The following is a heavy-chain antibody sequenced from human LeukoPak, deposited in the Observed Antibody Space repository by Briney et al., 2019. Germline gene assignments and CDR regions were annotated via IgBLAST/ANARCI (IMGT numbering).Heavy chain of an antibody. CDR1: GGSFDSYA. Sequence: SVKVSCKASGGSFDSYAISWVRQAPGQGLEWMGRIIPIFDMINYAQNFQGRVTITADKSTTTVFLELSSLRSDDTAVYYCARANSRYYYDSSGYPDWGQGTLVTVSS. V-gene: IGHV1-69*04. CDR3: ARANSRYYYDSSGYPD. J-gene: IGHJ4*02. CDR2: IIPIFDMI. D-gene: IGHD3-22*01.